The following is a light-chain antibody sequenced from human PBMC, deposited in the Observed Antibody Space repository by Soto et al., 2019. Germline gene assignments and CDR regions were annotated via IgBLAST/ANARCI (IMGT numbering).Light chain of an antibody. CDR3: QQSYTTPFT. V-gene: IGKV1-39*01. CDR2: AAS. J-gene: IGKJ1*01. Sequence: DIQMTQSPSSLSASVGDRVTITCRASQAIMSYVNWYQHKPGKAPKLLIYAASSLQSGVPSRYSGSGSGTDFTPTISSLQPEDFATYYCQQSYTTPFTFGQGTKVEIK. CDR1: QAIMSY.